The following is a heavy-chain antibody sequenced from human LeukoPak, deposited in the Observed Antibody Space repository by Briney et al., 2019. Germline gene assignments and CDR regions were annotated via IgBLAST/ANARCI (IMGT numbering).Heavy chain of an antibody. V-gene: IGHV3-48*03. D-gene: IGHD6-19*01. CDR2: ISSSGSTI. CDR1: GFTVSSYE. CDR3: ARDAPSVAVAAFAELFDY. Sequence: GGSLRLSCAASGFTVSSYEMNWVRQAPGKGLEWVSYISSSGSTIYYADSVKGRFTISRDNAKNSLYLQMNSLRAEDTAVYYCARDAPSVAVAAFAELFDYWGQGTLVTVSS. J-gene: IGHJ4*02.